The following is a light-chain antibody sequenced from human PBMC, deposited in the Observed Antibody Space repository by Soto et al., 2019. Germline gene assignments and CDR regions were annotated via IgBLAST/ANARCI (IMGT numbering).Light chain of an antibody. J-gene: IGKJ5*01. CDR2: AAS. Sequence: IQLTQSPSSLSASVRDRVTITFRASQGISSYLAWYQQNQGKAPKLLIYAASTLQSGVPSRFRGSGSGTDFTLTISSLQPEDFETYYCQQLNSYPITFGQGTRLEIK. CDR3: QQLNSYPIT. CDR1: QGISSY. V-gene: IGKV1-9*01.